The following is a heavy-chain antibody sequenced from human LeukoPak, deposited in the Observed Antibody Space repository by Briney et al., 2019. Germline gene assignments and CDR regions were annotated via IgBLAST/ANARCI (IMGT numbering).Heavy chain of an antibody. V-gene: IGHV4-38-2*01. D-gene: IGHD2-2*01. CDR1: GYSISSGYY. CDR3: ASAVVPAAAFDI. CDR2: IYHSGRT. Sequence: SETLSLTCAVSGYSISSGYYWGWIRQPPGKGLEWIGSIYHSGRTYYNPSLKSRVTISVDTSKNQFSLKLGSVTAADTAVYYCASAVVPAAAFDIWGPGTMVTVSS. J-gene: IGHJ3*02.